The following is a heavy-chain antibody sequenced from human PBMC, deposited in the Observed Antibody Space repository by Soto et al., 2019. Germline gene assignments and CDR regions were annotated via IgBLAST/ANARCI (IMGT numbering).Heavy chain of an antibody. J-gene: IGHJ4*02. CDR1: GFTFSSSA. D-gene: IGHD2-21*02. CDR2: ISASGST. Sequence: EVQLLDSGGGLVQPGGSLRLSCAASGFTFSSSAMSWVRQAPGKGLEWVSSISASGSTYYADSVKDRFTISRDNSKNTRYVQMNSLRAEDTAVYYCAKDGCGANCYSAFDYCCQGTLVTVSS. V-gene: IGHV3-23*01. CDR3: AKDGCGANCYSAFDY.